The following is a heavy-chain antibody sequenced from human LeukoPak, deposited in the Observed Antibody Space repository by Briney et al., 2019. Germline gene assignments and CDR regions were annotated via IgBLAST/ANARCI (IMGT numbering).Heavy chain of an antibody. CDR2: ITGGGSGS. J-gene: IGHJ4*02. CDR3: ARDLHNGLDY. V-gene: IGHV3-23*01. CDR1: GFTFGKYA. D-gene: IGHD2-8*01. Sequence: GGSLRLSCAASGFTFGKYAMTWVRQAPGKGLQWVSTITGGGSGSYYADSVKGRFTISRDNSKNTLYLQMSSLRAEDTALYYCARDLHNGLDYWGQGTLVTVSS.